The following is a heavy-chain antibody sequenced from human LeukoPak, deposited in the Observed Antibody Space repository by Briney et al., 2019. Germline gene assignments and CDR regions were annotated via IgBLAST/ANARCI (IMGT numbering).Heavy chain of an antibody. CDR1: GFTFNNYA. V-gene: IGHV3-23*01. Sequence: PGGSLRLSCAASGFTFNNYAMSWVRQAPGKGLEWVSAISGSGGATYYADSVKGRSTISRDNSKNTLYLQMNSLRAEDTAIYYCAKDAGSISGWYTDYWGQGTLVTVSS. D-gene: IGHD6-19*01. CDR3: AKDAGSISGWYTDY. CDR2: ISGSGGAT. J-gene: IGHJ4*02.